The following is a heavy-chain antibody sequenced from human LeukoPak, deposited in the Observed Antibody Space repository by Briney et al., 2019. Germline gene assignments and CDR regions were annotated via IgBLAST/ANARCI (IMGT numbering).Heavy chain of an antibody. V-gene: IGHV4-30-4*07. D-gene: IGHD4-23*01. Sequence: SETLSLTCTVSGGSISSGGYSWSWIRQPPGKGLEWIGYIYYSGSTYYNPSLKSRVTILVDTSKNQFSLKLSSVTAADTAVYYCAREGGDYGGNSQFWYFDLWGRGTLDTVSS. J-gene: IGHJ2*01. CDR2: IYYSGST. CDR1: GGSISSGGYS. CDR3: AREGGDYGGNSQFWYFDL.